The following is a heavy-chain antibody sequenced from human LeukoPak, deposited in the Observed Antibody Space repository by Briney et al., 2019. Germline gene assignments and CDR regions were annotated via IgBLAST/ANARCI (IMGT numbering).Heavy chain of an antibody. CDR1: GGSISSYY. D-gene: IGHD6-13*01. CDR2: IYYSGST. CDR3: ARGYSSSWERYV. V-gene: IGHV4-59*01. Sequence: PSETLSLTCTVSGGSISSYYWSWIRQPPGKGLEWIGYIYYSGSTNYNPSLKSRVTISVDTSKNQFSLKLSSVTAADTAVYYCARGYSSSWERYVWGQGTLVTVSS. J-gene: IGHJ4*02.